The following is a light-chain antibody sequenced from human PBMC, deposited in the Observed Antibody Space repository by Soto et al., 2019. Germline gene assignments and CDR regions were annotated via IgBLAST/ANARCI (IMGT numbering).Light chain of an antibody. V-gene: IGKV1-27*01. CDR3: QKYNSAPRT. Sequence: DIQMTQYPSSLSASVGDRVTITCRASQDISKYLAWYQQKPGKVPKLLMYAASTLQSGVPSRFSGSESGTDFTLTISSLQPEDVATNYCQKYNSAPRTFGGGTKVEIK. CDR2: AAS. J-gene: IGKJ4*01. CDR1: QDISKY.